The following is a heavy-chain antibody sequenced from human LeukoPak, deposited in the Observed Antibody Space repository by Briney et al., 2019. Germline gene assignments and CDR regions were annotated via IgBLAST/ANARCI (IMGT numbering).Heavy chain of an antibody. CDR3: AKYCSSTSCPLGAFDI. J-gene: IGHJ3*02. CDR1: GYTFTGYY. V-gene: IGHV1-2*02. CDR2: INPNSGGT. Sequence: ASVKVSCKASGYTFTGYYMHWVRQAPGQGLEWMGWINPNSGGTNYAQKFQGRVTMTRDTSISTAYMELSTLRSDDTAVYYCAKYCSSTSCPLGAFDIWGQGTMVTVSS. D-gene: IGHD2-2*01.